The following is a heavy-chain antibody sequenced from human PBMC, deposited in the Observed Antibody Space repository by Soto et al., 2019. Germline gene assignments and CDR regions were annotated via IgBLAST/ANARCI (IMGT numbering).Heavy chain of an antibody. Sequence: SETLSVTGAVSVGSISSSNWCSWVRQPPGKGLEWIGEIYHSGSTNYNPSLKSRVTISVDKSKNQFSLKLSSVTAADTAVYYCARAREYDYVWGSYRSDYYYGMDVWGQGTTVTVSS. D-gene: IGHD3-16*02. V-gene: IGHV4-4*02. CDR2: IYHSGST. J-gene: IGHJ6*02. CDR3: ARAREYDYVWGSYRSDYYYGMDV. CDR1: VGSISSSNW.